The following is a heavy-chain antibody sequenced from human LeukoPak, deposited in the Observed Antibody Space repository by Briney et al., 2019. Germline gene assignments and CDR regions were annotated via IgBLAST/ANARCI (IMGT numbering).Heavy chain of an antibody. CDR1: GYTFTSYG. Sequence: ASVKVSCKASGYTFTSYGISWVRQAPGQGLEWMGWISAYNGNTNYAQKLQGRVNMTTDTSVSTAYMELRSLRYDDTAVYYCARDRNTIFGVVDSAHFDYWGQGTLVTVSS. CDR3: ARDRNTIFGVVDSAHFDY. V-gene: IGHV1-18*01. D-gene: IGHD3-3*01. J-gene: IGHJ4*02. CDR2: ISAYNGNT.